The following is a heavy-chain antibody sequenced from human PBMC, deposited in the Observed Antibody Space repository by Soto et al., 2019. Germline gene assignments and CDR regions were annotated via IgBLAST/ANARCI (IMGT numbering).Heavy chain of an antibody. CDR3: ARYSNNWFQTEGMDV. V-gene: IGHV4-4*07. D-gene: IGHD1-20*01. J-gene: IGHJ6*02. CDR2: IDASGNT. CDR1: VDSIRTYY. Sequence: PSETLSLPCTVSVDSIRTYYWILIRRPAGKGLEWIGRIDASGNTNYNPSPKSRVTMSADTSKKQFSLKLTSVTAADTAVYYCARYSNNWFQTEGMDVWGQGTTVTVSS.